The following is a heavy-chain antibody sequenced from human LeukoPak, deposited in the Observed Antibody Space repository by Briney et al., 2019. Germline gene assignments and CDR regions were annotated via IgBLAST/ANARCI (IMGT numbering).Heavy chain of an antibody. Sequence: PGGSLRLSCAASGFTFSSYWMSWVRQAPGKGLEWVANIKQDGSEKYYVDSVKGRFTISRDNAKPSLFLQMNSLRAEATAVYYCQQWRGDYWGQGTLVTVSS. J-gene: IGHJ4*02. V-gene: IGHV3-7*01. CDR2: IKQDGSEK. D-gene: IGHD6-19*01. CDR3: QQWRGDY. CDR1: GFTFSSYW.